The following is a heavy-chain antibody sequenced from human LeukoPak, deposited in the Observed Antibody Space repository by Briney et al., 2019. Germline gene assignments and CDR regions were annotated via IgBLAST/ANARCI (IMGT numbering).Heavy chain of an antibody. V-gene: IGHV1-69*13. CDR2: IIPIFGTA. D-gene: IGHD2-2*01. CDR3: ARDPFRTDWVTAGRTVYQRPPVYFDY. J-gene: IGHJ4*02. CDR1: GGTFSSYA. Sequence: ASVKVSCKASGGTFSSYAISWVRQAPGQGLEWMGGIIPIFGTANYAQKFQGRVTITADESTSTAYMELSSLRSVDTAVYYCARDPFRTDWVTAGRTVYQRPPVYFDYWGQGTLVTVSS.